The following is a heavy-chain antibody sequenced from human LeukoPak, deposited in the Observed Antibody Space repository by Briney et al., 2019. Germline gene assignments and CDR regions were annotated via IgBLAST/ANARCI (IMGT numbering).Heavy chain of an antibody. CDR2: IIPIFGTA. CDR1: GGTFSSYA. J-gene: IGHJ6*03. V-gene: IGHV1-69*05. CDR3: ARDGAPGYYYYMDV. Sequence: ASVKVSCKASGGTFSSYAISWVRQAPGQGLEWMGGIIPIFGTANYAQKFQGRVTITTDESTSTAYMELSSLRSEDTAVYYCARDGAPGYYYYMDVWGKGTTVTVSS. D-gene: IGHD3-16*01.